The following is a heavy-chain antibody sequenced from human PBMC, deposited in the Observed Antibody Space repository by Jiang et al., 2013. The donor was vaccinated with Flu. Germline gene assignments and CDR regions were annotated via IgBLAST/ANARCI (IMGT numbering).Heavy chain of an antibody. V-gene: IGHV4-30-4*01. J-gene: IGHJ3*02. Sequence: GPGLVKPSQTLSLTCTVSGGSISSADYYWSWIRQPPGKGLEWIGYISYSGSASYNPSLRSRLTISMDTSKKHFSLKLSSVTAADTALYYCARVASNWGLGNGIVAFHIWGQGTMVTVS. CDR2: ISYSGSA. CDR1: GGSISSADYY. CDR3: ARVASNWGLGNGIVAFHI. D-gene: IGHD7-27*01.